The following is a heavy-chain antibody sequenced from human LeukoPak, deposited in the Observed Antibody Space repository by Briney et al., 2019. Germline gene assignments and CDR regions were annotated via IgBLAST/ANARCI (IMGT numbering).Heavy chain of an antibody. Sequence: PGGSLRLSCAASGFTLSSYSMNWVRQVPGKGLDWVAYISSSSSNIYYADSVKGRFTISRDDAKNSLYLQMNSLRAEDTAVYYCARAQQWLVSWAFDIWGQGTMVTVSS. CDR3: ARAQQWLVSWAFDI. D-gene: IGHD6-19*01. CDR1: GFTLSSYS. V-gene: IGHV3-48*01. CDR2: ISSSSSNI. J-gene: IGHJ3*02.